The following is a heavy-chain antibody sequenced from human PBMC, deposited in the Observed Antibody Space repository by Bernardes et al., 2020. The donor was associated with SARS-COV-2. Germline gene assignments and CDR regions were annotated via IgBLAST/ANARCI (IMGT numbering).Heavy chain of an antibody. CDR2: ISSAGHT. V-gene: IGHV3-23*01. Sequence: GGSLRLSCSASGFTFNTYAMTWVRQAPGKGLECVSAISSAGHTNYVHSVKGRFTISRDNSKNPLYMQLNSLRAEDTAVYYCAKNTGSLLWLHQARPLDFWGQGALVTVSS. J-gene: IGHJ4*02. CDR1: GFTFNTYA. D-gene: IGHD3-22*01. CDR3: AKNTGSLLWLHQARPLDF.